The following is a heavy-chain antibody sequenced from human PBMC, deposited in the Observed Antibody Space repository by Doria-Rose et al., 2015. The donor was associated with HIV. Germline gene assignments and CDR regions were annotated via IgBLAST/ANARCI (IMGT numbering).Heavy chain of an antibody. J-gene: IGHJ5*01. CDR1: GGSIGSGSYY. V-gene: IGHV4-61*02. D-gene: IGHD1-20*01. CDR2: TYIRGST. CDR3: ARTANWNDGRVDS. Sequence: LSLTCTASGGSIGSGSYYWSWIRQPAGKGLEWIGRTYIRGSTDYNPSLQSRVTISVDTSKNQFSLEVNSVTAADTAVYYCARTANWNDGRVDSWGQGTSVIVSS.